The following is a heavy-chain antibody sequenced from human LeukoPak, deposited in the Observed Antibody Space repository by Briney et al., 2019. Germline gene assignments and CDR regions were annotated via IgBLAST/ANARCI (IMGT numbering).Heavy chain of an antibody. J-gene: IGHJ3*02. CDR2: IYYSGST. Sequence: SETLSLTCTVSGGSISGYYWSWFRQPPGKGLEGIGYIYYSGSTNYNPSLKSRVTISVDTSKNQFSLKLSSVTAADTAVYYCAKYSSSYDAFDIWGQGTMVTVSS. CDR1: GGSISGYY. V-gene: IGHV4-59*01. CDR3: AKYSSSYDAFDI. D-gene: IGHD6-13*01.